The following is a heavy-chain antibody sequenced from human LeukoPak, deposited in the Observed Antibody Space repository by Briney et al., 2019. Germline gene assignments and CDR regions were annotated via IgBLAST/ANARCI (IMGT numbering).Heavy chain of an antibody. CDR3: ARDTMVRGVISAFDI. Sequence: ASVKVSCKASGYTFTGYYMHWVRQAPGQGLEWMGWINPNSGGTNYAQKFQGWVTMTRDTSISTAYMELSRLRSDDTAVYYCARDTMVRGVISAFDIWGQGTMVTVSS. V-gene: IGHV1-2*04. D-gene: IGHD3-10*01. J-gene: IGHJ3*02. CDR2: INPNSGGT. CDR1: GYTFTGYY.